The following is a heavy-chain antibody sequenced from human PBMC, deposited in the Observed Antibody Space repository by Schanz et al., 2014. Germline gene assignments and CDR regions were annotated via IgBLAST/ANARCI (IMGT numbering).Heavy chain of an antibody. CDR2: IKSKTDGGTR. J-gene: IGHJ4*02. Sequence: EVQLAESGGGLVQPGGSLRLSCSASGFTFSDYYINWIRQAPGKGLQWVARIKSKTDGGTRDYAAPVKGRFTISTDDSKNTVYLQMNSLQTEDTSVYYCTADLWFGAVWGVWWGQGTLVTVSS. D-gene: IGHD3-10*01. V-gene: IGHV3-15*01. CDR1: GFTFSDYY. CDR3: TADLWFGAVWGVW.